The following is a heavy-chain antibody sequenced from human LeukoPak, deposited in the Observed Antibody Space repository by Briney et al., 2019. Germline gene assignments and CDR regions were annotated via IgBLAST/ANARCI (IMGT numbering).Heavy chain of an antibody. V-gene: IGHV5-51*01. CDR1: GYIFTNYW. CDR3: ARHYGSAWFAH. Sequence: GESLRISCKTSGYIFTNYWLAWVRQMPGKGLEWVGIFNPRDSSTRYCPSFQGQVTFSADNSISTAYLQWSSLRASDTAICYCARHYGSAWFAHWGQGTQVTVSS. D-gene: IGHD6-25*01. CDR2: FNPRDSST. J-gene: IGHJ5*02.